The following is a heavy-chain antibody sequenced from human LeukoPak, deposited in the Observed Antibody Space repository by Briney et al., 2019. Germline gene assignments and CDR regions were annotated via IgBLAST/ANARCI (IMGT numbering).Heavy chain of an antibody. V-gene: IGHV4-59*11. J-gene: IGHJ4*02. CDR1: GGSLSGHY. CDR2: IYYTGPT. D-gene: IGHD2-2*01. CDR3: ARFSWGCSTASCYLTN. Sequence: PSETLSLTCTVGGGSLSGHYWGWIRQPPGKGLELVGHIYYTGPTFYNPSLNSRVTITLDTSRNQFSLRLISVIAADTAVYYCARFSWGCSTASCYLTNWGQGALVTVSS.